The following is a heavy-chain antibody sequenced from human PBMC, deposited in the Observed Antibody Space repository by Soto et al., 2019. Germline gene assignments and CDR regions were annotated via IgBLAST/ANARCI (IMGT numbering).Heavy chain of an antibody. CDR2: IYYSGST. J-gene: IGHJ4*02. D-gene: IGHD6-13*01. V-gene: IGHV4-59*01. CDR3: ARGYSSSWYSDY. CDR1: GGSISSYY. Sequence: QVQLQESGPGLVKPSETLSLTCTVSGGSISSYYWSWIRQPPGKGLECIGYIYYSGSTNHNPSLKSRVTISVDKSKNQFSLKLSSVTAADTAVYYCARGYSSSWYSDYWGQGTLVIVSS.